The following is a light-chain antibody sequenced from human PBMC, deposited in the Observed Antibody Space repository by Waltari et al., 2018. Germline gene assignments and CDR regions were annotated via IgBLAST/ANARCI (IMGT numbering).Light chain of an antibody. CDR1: SSDVGSYNL. J-gene: IGLJ3*02. V-gene: IGLV2-23*01. Sequence: QSALTQPASVSGSPGQSITIFCTGTSSDVGSYNLVSWYQQYPGKAPKLMIYEGSKRPSGVSNRCSGSKSGNTASLTISGLQAEDEADYYCCSYAGSTSWVFGGGTKLTVL. CDR2: EGS. CDR3: CSYAGSTSWV.